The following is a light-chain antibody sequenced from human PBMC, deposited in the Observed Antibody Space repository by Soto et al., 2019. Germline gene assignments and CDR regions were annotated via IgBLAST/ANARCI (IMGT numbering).Light chain of an antibody. CDR3: QKYNSAPLT. V-gene: IGKV1-27*01. J-gene: IGKJ5*01. CDR1: QSINNY. Sequence: DIQMTHSPSSLAASVVERVAITWLAGQSINNYLAWYQQKPGKFPKLLIYAASTLHPGVPSRFSGSGSGTDFTLTISSLQPEDVATYYCQKYNSAPLTFGPGTRLEI. CDR2: AAS.